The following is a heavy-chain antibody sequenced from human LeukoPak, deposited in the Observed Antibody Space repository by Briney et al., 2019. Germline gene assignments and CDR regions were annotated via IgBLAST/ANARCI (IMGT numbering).Heavy chain of an antibody. V-gene: IGHV1-18*01. D-gene: IGHD3-3*01. CDR2: ISAYNGNT. CDR3: ARGYYDFWSGYYKGNWFDP. CDR1: GYTFTSYG. Sequence: ASVKVSCKASGYTFTSYGISWVRQAPGQGLEWMGWISAYNGNTNYAQKFQGRVTITRNTSISTAYMELSSLRSEDTAVYYCARGYYDFWSGYYKGNWFDPWGQGTLVTVSS. J-gene: IGHJ5*02.